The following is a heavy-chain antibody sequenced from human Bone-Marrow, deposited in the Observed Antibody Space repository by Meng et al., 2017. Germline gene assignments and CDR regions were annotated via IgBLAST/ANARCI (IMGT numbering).Heavy chain of an antibody. J-gene: IGHJ4*02. Sequence: LTQWGEGLLDPWEPLSLACAVYGGSFSGYYWSWIRQPPGKGLGWIGEINHSGSTNYNPSLKSRVTISVDTSKNQFSLKLSSVTAADTAVYYCARLAYDSSGYWFDYWGQGTLVTVSS. CDR2: INHSGST. D-gene: IGHD3-22*01. V-gene: IGHV4-34*01. CDR3: ARLAYDSSGYWFDY. CDR1: GGSFSGYY.